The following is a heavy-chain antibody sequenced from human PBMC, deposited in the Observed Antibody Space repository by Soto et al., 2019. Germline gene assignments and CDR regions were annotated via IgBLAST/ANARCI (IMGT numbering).Heavy chain of an antibody. CDR1: GGSITSGGYS. Sequence: SESLSLTFTLSGGSITSGGYSWSWIRQCPGQGLEWMGDMYQSGSSFYNPSLKTRATILVDRSKNQFSLNLTSVTAADAAVYYCARAFYGVDLWGQGTTVTVSS. J-gene: IGHJ6*02. CDR2: MYQSGSS. V-gene: IGHV4-30-2*06. CDR3: ARAFYGVDL.